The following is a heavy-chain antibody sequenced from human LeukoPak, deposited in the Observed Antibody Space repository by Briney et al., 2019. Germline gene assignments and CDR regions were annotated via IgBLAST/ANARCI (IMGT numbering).Heavy chain of an antibody. Sequence: GASVKVSCKASGGTFSSYAISWVRQAPGQGLEWMGRIIPILGIANYAQKFQGRVTITADKSTSTAYMELSSLRSEDTAVYYCARGAHYDILTGYYYYYYGMDVWGQGTTVTISS. J-gene: IGHJ6*02. CDR3: ARGAHYDILTGYYYYYYGMDV. V-gene: IGHV1-69*04. D-gene: IGHD3-9*01. CDR1: GGTFSSYA. CDR2: IIPILGIA.